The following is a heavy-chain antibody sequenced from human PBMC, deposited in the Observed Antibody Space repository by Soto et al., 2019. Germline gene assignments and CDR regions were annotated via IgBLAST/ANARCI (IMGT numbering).Heavy chain of an antibody. CDR3: ARDHRTQTYYYDSSGALDY. Sequence: QVQLVESGGGVVQPGRSLRLSCAASGFTFSSYGMHWVRQAPGKGLEWVAVIWYDGSNKYYADSVKGRFTISRDNSKNTLYLQMNSLGAEDTAVYYCARDHRTQTYYYDSSGALDYWGQGTLVTVSS. V-gene: IGHV3-33*01. D-gene: IGHD3-22*01. CDR2: IWYDGSNK. CDR1: GFTFSSYG. J-gene: IGHJ4*02.